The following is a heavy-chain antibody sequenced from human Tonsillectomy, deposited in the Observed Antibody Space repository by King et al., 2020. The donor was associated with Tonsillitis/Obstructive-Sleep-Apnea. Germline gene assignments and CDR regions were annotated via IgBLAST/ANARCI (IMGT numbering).Heavy chain of an antibody. V-gene: IGHV5-10-1*01. CDR3: ARGAPGGGYVAPDAFDI. CDR2: IDPSDSYT. Sequence: VQLVESGAEVKKPGESLRISCKGSGYSFTSYWISWVRQMPGKGLEWMGRIDPSDSYTNYSPSFQGHVTISADKSISTAYLHGSSLKASDTAMYYCARGAPGGGYVAPDAFDIWGQGTMVTVSS. J-gene: IGHJ3*02. D-gene: IGHD5-12*01. CDR1: GYSFTSYW.